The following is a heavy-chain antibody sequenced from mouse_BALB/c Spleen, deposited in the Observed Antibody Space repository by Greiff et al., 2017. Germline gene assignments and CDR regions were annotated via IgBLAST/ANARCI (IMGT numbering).Heavy chain of an antibody. V-gene: IGHV1-87*01. D-gene: IGHD1-1*01. CDR3: ARSNYYGSSYCYFDY. J-gene: IGHJ2*01. Sequence: VQLQQSGAELARPGASVKLSCKASGYTFTSYWIQWVKQRPGQGLEWIGAIYPGDGDTRYTQKFKGKATLTADKSSSTAYMQLSSLASEDSAVYYCARSNYYGSSYCYFDYWGQGTTLTVSS. CDR1: GYTFTSYW. CDR2: IYPGDGDT.